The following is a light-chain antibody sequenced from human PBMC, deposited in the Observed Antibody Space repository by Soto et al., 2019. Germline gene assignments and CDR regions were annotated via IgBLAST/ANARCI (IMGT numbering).Light chain of an antibody. V-gene: IGKV3-20*01. J-gene: IGKJ1*01. Sequence: PGERATLSCRASQSVSSSYLAWYQQKPDQAPRLLIYGASNRATGIPDRFSGSGSGTDFTLTISRLEPEDFAVYYCQYHDSSWTFGQGTKVEIK. CDR3: QYHDSSWT. CDR2: GAS. CDR1: QSVSSSY.